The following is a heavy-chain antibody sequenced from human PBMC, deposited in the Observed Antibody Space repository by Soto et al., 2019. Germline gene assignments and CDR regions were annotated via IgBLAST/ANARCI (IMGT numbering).Heavy chain of an antibody. V-gene: IGHV3-30-3*01. CDR2: ISYDGSNK. Sequence: QVQLVESGGGVVQPGRSLRLSCAASGFTFSSYAMHWVRQAPGKGLERVAVISYDGSNKYYADSVKGRFTISRDNSKNTLYLQMNSLRAEDTAVYYCAREYSSGWRFDYWGQGTLVTVSS. D-gene: IGHD6-19*01. CDR3: AREYSSGWRFDY. J-gene: IGHJ4*02. CDR1: GFTFSSYA.